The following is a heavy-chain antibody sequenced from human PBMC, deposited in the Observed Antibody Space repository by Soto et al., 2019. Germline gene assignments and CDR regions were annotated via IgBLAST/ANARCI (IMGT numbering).Heavy chain of an antibody. J-gene: IGHJ4*02. Sequence: EASVKVSCKASGYIFTSYAMHWVCLAPGQRLEWMGWINAGNGNTKYSQKFQGRVPITRDTSASTAYMELSSLRSEDTAVYYCARSIVVVTALDYWGQGTLVTVSS. CDR3: ARSIVVVTALDY. V-gene: IGHV1-3*01. CDR2: INAGNGNT. D-gene: IGHD2-21*02. CDR1: GYIFTSYA.